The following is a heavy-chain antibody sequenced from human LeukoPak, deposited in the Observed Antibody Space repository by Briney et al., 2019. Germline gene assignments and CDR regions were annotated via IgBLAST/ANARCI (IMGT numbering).Heavy chain of an antibody. D-gene: IGHD4-11*01. V-gene: IGHV4-31*03. CDR1: SGLISSGGCY. CDR2: VYYNGIT. CDR3: AKYGHYNFDY. J-gene: IGHJ4*02. Sequence: PSQTLSLTCTVSSGLISSGGCYWSWIRQHPGTGLEWIGHVYYNGITYYNPSLKSRLTMSVDTSKNQFSLKLSSVTAADTAIYYCAKYGHYNFDYWGQGTLVTVSS.